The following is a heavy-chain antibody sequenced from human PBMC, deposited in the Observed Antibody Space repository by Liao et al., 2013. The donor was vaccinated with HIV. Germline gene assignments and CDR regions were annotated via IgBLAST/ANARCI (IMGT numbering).Heavy chain of an antibody. CDR1: GGSISSGDYY. J-gene: IGHJ3*01. D-gene: IGHD3-22*01. CDR2: IYYSGNT. CDR3: ASYSFXDSSGYFT. Sequence: QVQLQESGPGLVKPSQTLSLTCTVSGGSISSGDYYWSWIRQPPGKGLEWIGYIYYSGNTYYNPSLKSRVTISVDTSKNQFSLKLNSVTAADTAVHYCASYSFXDSSGYFTWVQGTMVTVSS. V-gene: IGHV4-30-4*08.